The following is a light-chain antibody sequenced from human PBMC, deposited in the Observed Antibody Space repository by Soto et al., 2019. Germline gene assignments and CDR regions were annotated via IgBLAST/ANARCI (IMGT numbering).Light chain of an antibody. Sequence: EIVLTQSPATLSLSPGERATLSCRASQSVSNYLAWFQQKPGQAPRLLIYDASIRATGIPARFSGSGSGTDFTLTISSLEPQDFAVYYCQQRSSWPLLTFGGGTKVEI. CDR3: QQRSSWPLLT. CDR2: DAS. CDR1: QSVSNY. V-gene: IGKV3-11*01. J-gene: IGKJ4*01.